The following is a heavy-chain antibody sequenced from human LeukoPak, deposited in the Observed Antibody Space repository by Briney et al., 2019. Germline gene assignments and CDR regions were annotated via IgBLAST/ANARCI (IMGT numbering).Heavy chain of an antibody. Sequence: SETLSLTCTVSGGSISSYYWSWIRQPPGKGLEWIGYIYYSGSTNYNPSLKSRVTISVDTSKNQFSLKLSSVTAADTAVYYCARRSRFYCSSTSCYGGNYFDYWGQGTLVTVSS. V-gene: IGHV4-59*01. J-gene: IGHJ4*02. D-gene: IGHD2-2*01. CDR2: IYYSGST. CDR1: GGSISSYY. CDR3: ARRSRFYCSSTSCYGGNYFDY.